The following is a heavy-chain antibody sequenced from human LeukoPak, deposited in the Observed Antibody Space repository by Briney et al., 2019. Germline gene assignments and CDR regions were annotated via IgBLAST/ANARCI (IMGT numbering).Heavy chain of an antibody. J-gene: IGHJ5*02. CDR1: GYTFSNYG. V-gene: IGHV1-18*01. Sequence: ASVKVSCKASGYTFSNYGISWLRQAPGQGLEWMGWISGSIGNTNYAQKFQGRVTMTTDTSRSTAYMKLRSLSSDDTAMYYCARHLRRSKLLYEENNWFDPWGQGTQVTVSS. D-gene: IGHD2-2*02. CDR3: ARHLRRSKLLYEENNWFDP. CDR2: ISGSIGNT.